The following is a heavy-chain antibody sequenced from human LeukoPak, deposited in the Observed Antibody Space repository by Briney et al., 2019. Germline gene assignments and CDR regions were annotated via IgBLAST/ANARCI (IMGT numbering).Heavy chain of an antibody. V-gene: IGHV3-30-3*01. CDR3: ARDEIAAAGGIYYYYGMDV. CDR1: GFTFSSYA. Sequence: GGSLRLSCAASGFTFSSYAMHWVRQAPGKGLEWVAVISYDGSNKYYADSVKGRFTISRDNSKNTLYLQMNSLRVEDTAVYYCARDEIAAAGGIYYYYGMDVWGQGTTVTVSS. CDR2: ISYDGSNK. D-gene: IGHD6-13*01. J-gene: IGHJ6*02.